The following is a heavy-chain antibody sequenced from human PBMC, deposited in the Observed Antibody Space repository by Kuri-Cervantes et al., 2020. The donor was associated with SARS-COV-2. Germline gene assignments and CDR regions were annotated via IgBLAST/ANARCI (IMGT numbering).Heavy chain of an antibody. J-gene: IGHJ4*02. V-gene: IGHV3-33*08. D-gene: IGHD1-1*01. CDR1: GFTFSSYW. CDR3: VRDGDHWNFDY. Sequence: GGSLRLSCAASGFTFSSYWMHWVRQAPGKGLEWVAVIWYDGSNKYYADSVKGRFTISRDNSKNTLYLQMNSLRAEDTAVYYCVRDGDHWNFDYWGQGTLVNVSS. CDR2: IWYDGSNK.